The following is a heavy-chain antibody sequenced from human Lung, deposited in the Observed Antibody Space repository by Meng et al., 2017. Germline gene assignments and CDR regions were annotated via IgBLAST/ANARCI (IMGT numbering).Heavy chain of an antibody. D-gene: IGHD6-13*01. J-gene: IGHJ4*02. Sequence: QVPLLRFGAAVETPGASGKVPGKATGYTLSTYGIMWVRQAPGQGLEYVGWISGFNGYTNYAQKFQGRVSMTTDTSTSTAYMEVRSLRSDDTAVYYCAAPGPSAEAGFDYWGQGTLVTVSS. CDR3: AAPGPSAEAGFDY. CDR2: ISGFNGYT. CDR1: GYTLSTYG. V-gene: IGHV1-18*01.